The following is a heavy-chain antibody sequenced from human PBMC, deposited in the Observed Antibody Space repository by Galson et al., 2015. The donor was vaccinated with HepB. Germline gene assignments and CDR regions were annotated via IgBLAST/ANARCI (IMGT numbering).Heavy chain of an antibody. CDR3: ARLSTAYCTNGVCSLYYYYYMDV. CDR2: IDPSDSYT. Sequence: QSGAEVKKPGESLRISCKGSGYSFTSYWISWVRQMPGKGLEWMGRIDPSDSYTNYSPSFQGHVTISADKSISTAYLQWSSLKASDTAMYYCARLSTAYCTNGVCSLYYYYYMDVWGKGTTVTVSS. V-gene: IGHV5-10-1*01. J-gene: IGHJ6*03. D-gene: IGHD2-8*01. CDR1: GYSFTSYW.